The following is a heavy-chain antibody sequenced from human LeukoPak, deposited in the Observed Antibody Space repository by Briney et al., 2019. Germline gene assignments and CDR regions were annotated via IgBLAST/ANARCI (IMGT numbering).Heavy chain of an antibody. J-gene: IGHJ4*02. D-gene: IGHD5-24*01. Sequence: SETLSLTCTVSGGSISSYYWSWIRQPPGKGLEWIGYIYNSGSTNYNPSLKSRVTISVDTSKNQFSLRLSSVTAADTAVYYCARVADGYWGQGTLVTVSS. V-gene: IGHV4-59*01. CDR1: GGSISSYY. CDR3: ARVADGY. CDR2: IYNSGST.